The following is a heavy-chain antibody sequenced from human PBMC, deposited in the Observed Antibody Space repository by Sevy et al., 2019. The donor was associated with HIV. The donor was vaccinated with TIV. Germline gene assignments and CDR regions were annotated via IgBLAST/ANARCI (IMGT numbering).Heavy chain of an antibody. CDR1: DGSISASNYD. CDR2: MFYSGTT. D-gene: IGHD2-21*01. V-gene: IGHV4-39*01. J-gene: IGHJ4*02. CDR3: ARQGGIVDRAFDY. Sequence: SDTLSLICTVSDGSISASNYDWGWIRQSPGMGLEWIGSMFYSGTTYFNPSLKSRVTISVDTSKNQFSLKLNSVTAADTAVYYCARQGGIVDRAFDYWGQGTLVTVSS.